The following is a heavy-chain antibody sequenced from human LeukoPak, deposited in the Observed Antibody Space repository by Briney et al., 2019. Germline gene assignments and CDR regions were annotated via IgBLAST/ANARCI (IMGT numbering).Heavy chain of an antibody. Sequence: VASVKVSCKASGYSFTAYYIHWVRQAPGQGVEWMGRIGPTRGGTKYAQKFLGRVSMTRDTAISTSYMELISLTPDDTAVYYCASLEYASGSSNSYYYYHGRDIWGQGTMVTVSS. CDR2: IGPTRGGT. J-gene: IGHJ6*02. V-gene: IGHV1-2*02. CDR3: ASLEYASGSSNSYYYYHGRDI. CDR1: GYSFTAYY. D-gene: IGHD3-10*01.